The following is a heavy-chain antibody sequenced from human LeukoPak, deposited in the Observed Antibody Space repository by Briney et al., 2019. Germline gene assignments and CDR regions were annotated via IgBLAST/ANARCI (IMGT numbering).Heavy chain of an antibody. CDR1: GYTFTGYY. D-gene: IGHD3-3*01. CDR2: INPNSGGT. CDR3: ARGSDDVWSGYSPSY. V-gene: IGHV1-2*02. Sequence: VASVKVSCKASGYTFTGYYMHWVRQAPGQGLEWMGWINPNSGGTNYAQKFQGRVTMTRDTSISTAYMELSRLRSDDTAVYYCARGSDDVWSGYSPSYWGQGTLVTVSS. J-gene: IGHJ4*02.